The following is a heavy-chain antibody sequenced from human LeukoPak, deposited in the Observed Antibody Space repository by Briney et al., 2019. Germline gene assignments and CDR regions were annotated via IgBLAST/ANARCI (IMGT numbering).Heavy chain of an antibody. CDR2: INPNSGGT. CDR1: GYTFTGYY. D-gene: IGHD3-22*01. J-gene: IGHJ4*02. CDR3: ARVADSSGYLEY. Sequence: ASVKVSCKASGYTFTGYYMHWVRQAPGQGLEWMGWINPNSGGTNYAQKFQGRVTMTRDTSISIAYMELSRLRSDDTAVYYCARVADSSGYLEYWGQGTLVTVSS. V-gene: IGHV1-2*02.